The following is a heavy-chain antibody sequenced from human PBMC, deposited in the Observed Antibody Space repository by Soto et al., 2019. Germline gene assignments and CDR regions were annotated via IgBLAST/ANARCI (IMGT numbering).Heavy chain of an antibody. V-gene: IGHV1-46*03. J-gene: IGHJ3*02. Sequence: ASVKVSCKASGYTFTSYYMHWVRQAPGQGLEWMGIINPSGGSTSYAQKFQGRVTMTRDTSTSTVYMELSSLRSEDTAVYYCAILGRRYFDWLLSGAFDIWGQGIMVTVSS. D-gene: IGHD3-9*01. CDR3: AILGRRYFDWLLSGAFDI. CDR2: INPSGGST. CDR1: GYTFTSYY.